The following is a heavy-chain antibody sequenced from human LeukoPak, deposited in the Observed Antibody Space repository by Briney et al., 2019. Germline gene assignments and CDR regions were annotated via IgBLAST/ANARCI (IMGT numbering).Heavy chain of an antibody. V-gene: IGHV3-30*02. D-gene: IGHD3-22*01. CDR2: IRYDGSNK. J-gene: IGHJ4*02. CDR1: GFTFSSYG. CDR3: TTEGYYYDSSGYYYRDY. Sequence: PGGSLRLSCAASGFTFSSYGMHWVRQAPGRGLEWVAFIRYDGSNKYYADSAKGRFTISRDNSKNTLFLHMNSLKTEDTAVYYCTTEGYYYDSSGYYYRDYWGQGTLVTVSS.